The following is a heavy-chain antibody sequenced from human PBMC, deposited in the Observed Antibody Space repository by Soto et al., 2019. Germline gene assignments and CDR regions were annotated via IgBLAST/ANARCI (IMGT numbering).Heavy chain of an antibody. CDR2: INPSGGNT. D-gene: IGHD1-7*01. V-gene: IGHV1-46*01. J-gene: IGHJ4*02. CDR3: ARVTGTIGYFDY. CDR1: GYTFTNYY. Sequence: ASEKVSCKASGYTFTNYYMHWVRQAPGQGLEWMGMINPSGGNTNYAQKFQGRVTMTRDTSTSTVYMELSSLRSDDTAVYYCARVTGTIGYFDYWGQGTLVTVS.